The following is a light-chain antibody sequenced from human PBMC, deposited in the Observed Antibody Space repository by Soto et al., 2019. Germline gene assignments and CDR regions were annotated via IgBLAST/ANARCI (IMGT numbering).Light chain of an antibody. CDR2: DAS. CDR3: QQYSSTRQVT. Sequence: ESVLTQSPGTLPVSPGETVTLSCRASQSVSANYLAWYQQKPGQAPRLLIYDASSRATGTPDRFSGGGSGTDFTLTIRRLEPEDFAVYYCQQYSSTRQVTFGGGNKVEIK. CDR1: QSVSANY. V-gene: IGKV3-20*01. J-gene: IGKJ4*01.